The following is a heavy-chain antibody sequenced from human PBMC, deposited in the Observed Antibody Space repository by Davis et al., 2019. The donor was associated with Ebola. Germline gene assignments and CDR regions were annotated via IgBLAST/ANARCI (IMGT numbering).Heavy chain of an antibody. CDR3: ARGGVAAAGRDY. J-gene: IGHJ4*02. V-gene: IGHV4-34*01. Sequence: PGGSLRLSCAVYGGSFSGYYWSWIRQPPGKGLEWIGEINHSGSTNYNPSLKSRVTISVDTSKNQFSLKLSSVTAADAAVYYCARGGVAAAGRDYWGQGTLVTVSS. CDR2: INHSGST. CDR1: GGSFSGYY. D-gene: IGHD6-13*01.